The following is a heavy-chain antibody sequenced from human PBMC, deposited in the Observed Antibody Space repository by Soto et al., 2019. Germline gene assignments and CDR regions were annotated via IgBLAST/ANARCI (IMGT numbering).Heavy chain of an antibody. Sequence: SETLSLTCAVSGGSIRGYYWSGIRQPPGKGLEWNGKINHSGSSNYSPSLKSRVTISVDRAKNQFSLKLSSLTAAGPAVYYWARLVSGAGSSYPYYYYYYGMDVWGQGNTVT. J-gene: IGHJ6*02. CDR3: ARLVSGAGSSYPYYYYYYGMDV. CDR1: GGSIRGYY. V-gene: IGHV4-34*01. CDR2: INHSGSS. D-gene: IGHD3-10*01.